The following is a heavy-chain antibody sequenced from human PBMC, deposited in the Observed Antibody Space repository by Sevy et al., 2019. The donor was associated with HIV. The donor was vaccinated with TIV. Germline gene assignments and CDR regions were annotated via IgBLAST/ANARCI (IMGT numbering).Heavy chain of an antibody. D-gene: IGHD3-22*01. Sequence: SETLSLTCAVYGGSFSGYYWSWIRQPPGKGLEWIGEINHSGSTNYNPSLKSRVTISVYTSKNQLSLKLSSVTAADTAVYYCARGAPYYDSSGYFYSDYWGQGTPVTVSS. V-gene: IGHV4-34*01. J-gene: IGHJ4*02. CDR2: INHSGST. CDR3: ARGAPYYDSSGYFYSDY. CDR1: GGSFSGYY.